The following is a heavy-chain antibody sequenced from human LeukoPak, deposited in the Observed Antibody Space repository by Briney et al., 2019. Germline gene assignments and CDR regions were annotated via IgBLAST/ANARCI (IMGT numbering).Heavy chain of an antibody. CDR3: ARAYYYDTSDKND. V-gene: IGHV4-39*07. Sequence: PSETLSLTCTVSGGSISSSSYYWGWIRQPPGKGLEWIGSIYYSGSTYYNPSLKSRVTISVDTSKNQFSLKLSSVTAADTAVYYCARAYYYDTSDKNDWGQGTLVTVSS. CDR2: IYYSGST. D-gene: IGHD3-22*01. CDR1: GGSISSSSYY. J-gene: IGHJ4*02.